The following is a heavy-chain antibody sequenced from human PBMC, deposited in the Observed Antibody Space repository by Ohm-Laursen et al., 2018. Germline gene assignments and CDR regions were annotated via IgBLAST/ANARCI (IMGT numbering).Heavy chain of an antibody. CDR2: INHSGST. Sequence: SETLSLTCTVSGGSVSSGSYYWSWMRQPPGKGLEWIGEINHSGSTKYNPSLKSRVTISVDTSKTQFSLKLSSVTAADTAVYYCASVKLLMYNWNYAYFDPWGQGTLVTVSS. CDR1: GGSVSSGSYY. V-gene: IGHV4-61*01. J-gene: IGHJ5*02. D-gene: IGHD1-7*01. CDR3: ASVKLLMYNWNYAYFDP.